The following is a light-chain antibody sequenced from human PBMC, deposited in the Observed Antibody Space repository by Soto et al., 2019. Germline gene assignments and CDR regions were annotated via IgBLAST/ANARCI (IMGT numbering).Light chain of an antibody. CDR2: RNN. CDR1: RSNIGSNP. V-gene: IGLV1-44*01. CDR3: AAWDDSRYGPV. Sequence: QSVLTQPPSASGTPGQRVTISCSGGRSNIGSNPVNWYQQLPGMAPKLLIYRNNERPSGVADRFSGSKSGTSASLAISGLQSEDEADYYCAAWDDSRYGPVFGGGTKLTVL. J-gene: IGLJ2*01.